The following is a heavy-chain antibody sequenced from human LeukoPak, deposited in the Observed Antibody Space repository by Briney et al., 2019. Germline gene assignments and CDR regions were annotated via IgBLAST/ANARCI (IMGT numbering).Heavy chain of an antibody. CDR1: GFTFDDYA. Sequence: PGGSLRLSCAAPGFTFDDYAMHWVRQAPGKGLGWVSGISRNSGSIVYADSVKGRFTISRDNAKNSLYLQMNSLRAADTGFYYCAKDADRVGATVYSFDVWGEGTMVTVSS. CDR3: AKDADRVGATVYSFDV. CDR2: ISRNSGSI. V-gene: IGHV3-9*01. J-gene: IGHJ3*01. D-gene: IGHD1-26*01.